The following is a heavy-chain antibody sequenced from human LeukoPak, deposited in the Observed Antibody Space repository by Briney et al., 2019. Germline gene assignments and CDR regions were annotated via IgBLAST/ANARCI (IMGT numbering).Heavy chain of an antibody. CDR3: ARQTTVTTHLLFDY. CDR2: IYYSGST. V-gene: IGHV4-39*01. D-gene: IGHD4-17*01. CDR1: GGSISSSSYY. Sequence: SKTLSLTCTVSGGSISSSSYYWGWIRQPPGKGLEWIGSIYYSGSTYYNPSLKSRVTISVDTSKNQFSLKLSSVTAADTAVYYCARQTTVTTHLLFDYWGQGTLVTVSS. J-gene: IGHJ4*02.